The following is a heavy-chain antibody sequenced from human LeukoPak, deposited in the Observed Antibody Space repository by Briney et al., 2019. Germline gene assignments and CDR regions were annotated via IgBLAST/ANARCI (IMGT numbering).Heavy chain of an antibody. V-gene: IGHV4-34*01. CDR1: GGSISSYY. CDR3: ARWGGYSSSWSSRLDY. J-gene: IGHJ4*02. CDR2: INHSGST. D-gene: IGHD6-13*01. Sequence: SETLSLTCTVSGGSISSYYWSWIRQPPGKGLEWIGEINHSGSTNYNPSLKSRVTISVDTSKNQFSLKLSSVTAADTAVYYCARWGGYSSSWSSRLDYWGQGTLVTVSS.